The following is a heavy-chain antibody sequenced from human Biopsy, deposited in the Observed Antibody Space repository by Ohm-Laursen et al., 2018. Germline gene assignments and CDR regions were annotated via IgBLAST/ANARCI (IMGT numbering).Heavy chain of an antibody. CDR2: IVVGSGHT. CDR3: AATSTLYYYYYAMDV. Sequence: SVKVSCKASGFTFSSSAVQWVRQARGQRLEWIGWIVVGSGHTNYAQKFQERVTITRDMSTSTAYMELTSLRSEDTAVYYWAATSTLYYYYYAMDVWDQGTTITVSS. J-gene: IGHJ6*02. CDR1: GFTFSSSA. V-gene: IGHV1-58*01.